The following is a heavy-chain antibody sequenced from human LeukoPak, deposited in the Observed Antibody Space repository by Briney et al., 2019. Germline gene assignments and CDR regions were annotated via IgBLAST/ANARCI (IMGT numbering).Heavy chain of an antibody. V-gene: IGHV3-23*01. D-gene: IGHD6-6*01. CDR2: ISGSGGTT. CDR3: ARSSIAARPVPDY. CDR1: GFTFRRYG. J-gene: IGHJ4*02. Sequence: PGGSLRLSCEASGFTFRRYGMNWVRQVPGKGLEWVSAISGSGGTTFYGDSVKGRFTISRDNAKNSLYLQMNSLRAEDTAVYYCARSSIAARPVPDYWGQGTLVTVSS.